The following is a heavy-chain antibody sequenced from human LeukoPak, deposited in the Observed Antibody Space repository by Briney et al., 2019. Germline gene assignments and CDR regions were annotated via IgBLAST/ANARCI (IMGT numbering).Heavy chain of an antibody. Sequence: PGGSLRLSCVASGFIFSNYWMSWVRQVPGKGLEWVAFIQYDGSNKLYGDSVKGRFTISRDNSKNTLYLQMNSLRPEDTAVYYCAKDVVGQQWLENYWGQGTLVTVSS. D-gene: IGHD6-19*01. J-gene: IGHJ4*02. CDR2: IQYDGSNK. CDR1: GFIFSNYW. V-gene: IGHV3-30*02. CDR3: AKDVVGQQWLENY.